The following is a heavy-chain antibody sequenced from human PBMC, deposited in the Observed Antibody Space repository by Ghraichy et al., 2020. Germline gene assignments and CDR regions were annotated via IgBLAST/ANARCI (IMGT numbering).Heavy chain of an antibody. CDR2: IKQDGSEK. Sequence: GGSLRLSCAASGFTFSSYWMSWVRQAPGKGLEWVANIKQDGSEKYYVDSVKGRFTISRDNAKNSLYLQMNSLRAEDTAVYYCARDVSYDSSGYYSYYYYMDVWGKGTTVTVSS. D-gene: IGHD3-22*01. CDR1: GFTFSSYW. CDR3: ARDVSYDSSGYYSYYYYMDV. J-gene: IGHJ6*03. V-gene: IGHV3-7*01.